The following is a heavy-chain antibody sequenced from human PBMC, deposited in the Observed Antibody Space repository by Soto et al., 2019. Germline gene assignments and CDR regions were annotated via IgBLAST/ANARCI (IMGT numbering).Heavy chain of an antibody. V-gene: IGHV1-69*12. Sequence: QVQLVQSGAEVKKPGSSVKVSCKASGGTFSSYAISWVRQAPGQGLEWMGGIIPIFGTANYAQKFQGRVTITADESTSTAYMERSSLRSEDTAVYYCARDQSPPATWVYYYYGMDVWGQGTTVTVSS. D-gene: IGHD3-16*01. CDR2: IIPIFGTA. J-gene: IGHJ6*02. CDR1: GGTFSSYA. CDR3: ARDQSPPATWVYYYYGMDV.